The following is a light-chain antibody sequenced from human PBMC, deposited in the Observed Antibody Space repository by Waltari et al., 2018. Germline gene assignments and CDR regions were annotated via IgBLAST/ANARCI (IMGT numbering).Light chain of an antibody. CDR1: NIGDKS. CDR3: QVWDSSSDHPNYV. J-gene: IGLJ1*01. CDR2: DNS. Sequence: SYVLTQPPPVSVAPGQTARITRGGTNIGDKSLHWYQQKPGQAPVLVVYDNSDRPSGIPERFSGSNSEDTATLTISRVEAGDEADYYCQVWDSSSDHPNYVFGTGTKVTVL. V-gene: IGLV3-21*02.